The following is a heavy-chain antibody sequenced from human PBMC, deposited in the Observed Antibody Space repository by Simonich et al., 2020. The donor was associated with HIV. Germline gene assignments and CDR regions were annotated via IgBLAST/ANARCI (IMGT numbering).Heavy chain of an antibody. CDR3: AKDRYSSSSGSFDY. Sequence: EVQLVESGGGLVQPGRSLRLSCAASGFTFDDYAMPWVRQAQGQCLEWVSGISWNSGSIGYADSVKGRFTISRDNAKNSLYLQMNSLRAEDMALYYCAKDRYSSSSGSFDYWGQGTLVTVSS. CDR1: GFTFDDYA. CDR2: ISWNSGSI. J-gene: IGHJ4*02. V-gene: IGHV3-9*03. D-gene: IGHD6-6*01.